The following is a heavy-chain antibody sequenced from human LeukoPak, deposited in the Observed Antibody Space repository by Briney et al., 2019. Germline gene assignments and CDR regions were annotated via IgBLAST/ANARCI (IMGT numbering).Heavy chain of an antibody. CDR2: ISGSGGST. V-gene: IGHV3-23*01. CDR3: ARDDCGGDCYSEVYYYGMDV. CDR1: GFTFSSYA. Sequence: GGSLRLSCAASGFTFSSYAMSWVRQAPGKGLEWVSAISGSGGSTYYADSVKGRFTISRDNSKNTLYLQMNSPRAEDTAVYYCARDDCGGDCYSEVYYYGMDVWGQGTTVTVSS. J-gene: IGHJ6*02. D-gene: IGHD2-21*02.